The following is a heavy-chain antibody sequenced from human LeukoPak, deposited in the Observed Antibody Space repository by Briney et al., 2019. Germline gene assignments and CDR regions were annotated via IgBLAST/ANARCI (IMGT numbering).Heavy chain of an antibody. Sequence: HPGRSLRLSCAASGFTFSSYGMHWVRQAPGKGLEWVAVISYDGSNKYYADSVKGRFTISRDNSKNTLYLQMNSLRAEDTAVYHCARAPPNDYDSTGYYSSFDYWGQGTLVTVSS. CDR1: GFTFSSYG. CDR3: ARAPPNDYDSTGYYSSFDY. V-gene: IGHV3-30*03. CDR2: ISYDGSNK. D-gene: IGHD3-22*01. J-gene: IGHJ4*02.